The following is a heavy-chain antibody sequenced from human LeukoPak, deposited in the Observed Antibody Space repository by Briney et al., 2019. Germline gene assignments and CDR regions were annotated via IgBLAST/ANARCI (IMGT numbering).Heavy chain of an antibody. J-gene: IGHJ4*02. D-gene: IGHD3-10*01. V-gene: IGHV4-59*08. CDR3: ASLSLRGTIINFDF. CDR1: GGSISTYY. CDR2: IYYSGST. Sequence: SETLSLTCIVSGGSISTYYWSWIRQPPGKGLEWIGYIYYSGSTNYNPSLKSRVTMSVDTSKNQFSLKRSSVTAADTAMYYGASLSLRGTIINFDFWGQGTLVTVSS.